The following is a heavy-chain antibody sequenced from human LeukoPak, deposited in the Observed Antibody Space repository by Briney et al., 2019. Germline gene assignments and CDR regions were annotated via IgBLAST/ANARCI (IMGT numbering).Heavy chain of an antibody. CDR1: GFTFSSYG. CDR2: ISGSGGST. V-gene: IGHV3-23*01. D-gene: IGHD6-13*01. CDR3: AKIRTGRAAAGLFDY. J-gene: IGHJ4*02. Sequence: GGSLRLSCAASGFTFSSYGMSWVRQAPGKGLEWVSAISGSGGSTYYADSVKGRFTISRDNSKNTLYLQMNSLRAEDTAVYYCAKIRTGRAAAGLFDYWGQGTLVTVSS.